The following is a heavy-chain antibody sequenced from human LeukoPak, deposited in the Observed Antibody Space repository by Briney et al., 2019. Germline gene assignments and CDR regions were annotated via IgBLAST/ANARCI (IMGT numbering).Heavy chain of an antibody. CDR2: IKQDGSNK. D-gene: IGHD6-6*01. J-gene: IGHJ4*02. CDR1: GFTFSSYW. Sequence: PGGSLRLSCAASGFTFSSYWMSWVRQAPGKGLEWVANIKQDGSNKYYADSVKGRFTISRDNAKNSLYLQMNSLRAEDTAVYYCARDPGEAEGIAARTFDYWGQGTLVTVSS. CDR3: ARDPGEAEGIAARTFDY. V-gene: IGHV3-7*01.